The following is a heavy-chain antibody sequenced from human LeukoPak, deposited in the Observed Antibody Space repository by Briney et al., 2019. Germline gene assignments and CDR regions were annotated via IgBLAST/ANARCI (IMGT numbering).Heavy chain of an antibody. CDR3: ARALYYYGSTGYTSGY. V-gene: IGHV3-48*03. CDR1: GFTFSTYE. Sequence: PGGSLRLSCAASGFTFSTYEMNRVRQAPGKGLEWVSYISSDGSTIYYADSVKGRFTISSDNANSSLYLQMNSLRVEDTAVYYCARALYYYGSTGYTSGYWGQGTLVTVSS. D-gene: IGHD3-22*01. CDR2: ISSDGSTI. J-gene: IGHJ4*02.